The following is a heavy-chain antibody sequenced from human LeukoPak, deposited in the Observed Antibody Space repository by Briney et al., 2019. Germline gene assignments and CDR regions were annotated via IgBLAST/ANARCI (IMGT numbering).Heavy chain of an antibody. CDR2: IYSDNT. J-gene: IGHJ6*03. D-gene: IGHD2/OR15-2a*01. V-gene: IGHV3-23*03. Sequence: GGSLRLSCAASGFNFGDFAMHWVRQAPGKGLEWVSFIYSDNTHYSDSVKGRFTISRDNSKNTLYLQMNSLRAEDTAVYYCAKELLYYYYMDVWGKGTTVTVSS. CDR3: AKELLYYYYMDV. CDR1: GFNFGDFA.